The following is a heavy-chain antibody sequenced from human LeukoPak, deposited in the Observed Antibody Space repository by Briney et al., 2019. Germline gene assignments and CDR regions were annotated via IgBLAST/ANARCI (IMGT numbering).Heavy chain of an antibody. CDR2: MNPNSGNT. CDR1: GYTFTSYD. V-gene: IGHV1-8*01. D-gene: IGHD3-3*01. J-gene: IGHJ6*03. Sequence: ASVKVSCKASGYTFTSYDINWVRQATGQGLEWMGWMNPNSGNTDYAQKFQGRVTMTRNTSISTAYMELSSLRSEDTAVYYCARGLKGVVMNYYYYYMDVWGKGTTVTVSS. CDR3: ARGLKGVVMNYYYYYMDV.